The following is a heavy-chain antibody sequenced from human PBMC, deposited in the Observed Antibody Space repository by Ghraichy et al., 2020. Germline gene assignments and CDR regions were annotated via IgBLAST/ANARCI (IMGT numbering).Heavy chain of an antibody. Sequence: SETLSLTCTVSGGSISSYYWSWIRQPPGKGLEWIGYIYYSGSTNYNPSLKSRVTISVDTSKNQFSLKLSSVTAADTAVYYCAGGDDYDGDYWDQGTLVTVSS. J-gene: IGHJ4*02. D-gene: IGHD4-23*01. CDR1: GGSISSYY. CDR2: IYYSGST. CDR3: AGGDDYDGDY. V-gene: IGHV4-59*01.